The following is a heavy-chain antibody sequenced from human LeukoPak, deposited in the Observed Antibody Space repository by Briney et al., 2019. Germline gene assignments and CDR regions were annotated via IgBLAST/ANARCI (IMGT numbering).Heavy chain of an antibody. CDR2: IIPIFGTA. V-gene: IGHV1-69*13. J-gene: IGHJ4*02. Sequence: SVKVSCKASGGTFSTYAISWVRQAPGQGLEWMGGIIPIFGTANYAQKFQGRVTITADESTSTAYMELSSLRSEDTAVYYCASNGVDTAMVTDYWGQGTLVTVSS. CDR3: ASNGVDTAMVTDY. D-gene: IGHD5-18*01. CDR1: GGTFSTYA.